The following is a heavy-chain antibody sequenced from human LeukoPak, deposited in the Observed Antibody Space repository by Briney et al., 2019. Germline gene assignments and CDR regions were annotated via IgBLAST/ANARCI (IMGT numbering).Heavy chain of an antibody. CDR2: IYYDGSIK. Sequence: GGSLTLSCAASGFTFNTFGMHWVRQAPGKGLEWVAVIYYDGSIKFYGDSVKGRFTIAKDNSKNTLYLQMNSLRVEDTAVYYCARISCTGGSCKPYSWYAMDVWGEGTTVT. CDR1: GFTFNTFG. J-gene: IGHJ6*02. V-gene: IGHV3-33*01. CDR3: ARISCTGGSCKPYSWYAMDV. D-gene: IGHD2-15*01.